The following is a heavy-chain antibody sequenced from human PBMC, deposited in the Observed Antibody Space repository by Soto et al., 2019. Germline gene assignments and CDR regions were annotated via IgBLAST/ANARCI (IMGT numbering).Heavy chain of an antibody. J-gene: IGHJ4*02. CDR3: AREDPCGAVTKEPHFDY. Sequence: VQLLEWGGDLVQPGGSLRLSCAASGFTFSSSAMSWVRLAPGRGLEWVSAISGSGDSTYYTDSVKGRFTISRDNSKNAMYRQMISLRAEDTGVYYCAREDPCGAVTKEPHFDYWGQGTLVTVSS. CDR1: GFTFSSSA. CDR2: ISGSGDST. V-gene: IGHV3-23*01. D-gene: IGHD4-17*01.